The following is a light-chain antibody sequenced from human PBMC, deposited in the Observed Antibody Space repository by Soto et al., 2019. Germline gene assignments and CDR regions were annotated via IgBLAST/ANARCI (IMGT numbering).Light chain of an antibody. CDR3: LLYVGSGVWV. CDR1: SGSVSISYY. J-gene: IGLJ3*02. Sequence: QTVVTQEPSFSVSPGGTVTLTCGLGSGSVSISYYPSWYQQTPGQAPRTLIYNTNTRSSGVPDRFSGSILGNRAALTITGAQAEDESDYYCLLYVGSGVWVFGGGTKLTVL. CDR2: NTN. V-gene: IGLV8-61*01.